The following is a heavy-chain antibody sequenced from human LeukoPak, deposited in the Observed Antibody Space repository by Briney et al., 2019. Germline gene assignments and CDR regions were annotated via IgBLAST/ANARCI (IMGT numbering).Heavy chain of an antibody. CDR1: GFTLSGYA. D-gene: IGHD3-10*01. Sequence: GGSLRLSCAASGFTLSGYALHWVRQAPGKGLGGVTVKSSDGSNKHYADSVKGRFTVFTDIAKNTLYLQMNSLRADDTAVYYCARSSSFGEPVNHWGQGTLVAVSS. J-gene: IGHJ4*02. V-gene: IGHV3-30-3*01. CDR3: ARSSSFGEPVNH. CDR2: KSSDGSNK.